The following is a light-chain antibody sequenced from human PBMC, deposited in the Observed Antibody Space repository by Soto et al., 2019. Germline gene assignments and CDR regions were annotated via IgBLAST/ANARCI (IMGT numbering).Light chain of an antibody. J-gene: IGKJ4*01. CDR3: QQYNSHSPLT. CDR1: QSIISW. V-gene: IGKV1-5*03. Sequence: DIQMTQSPSTLSASVGDRVTITCRASQSIISWLAWYQQKPGKAPKLLIYKASGLESGVPSRFSGSGSGTDLTLTISSLQPDDFATYYCQQYNSHSPLTFGGGTKVDIK. CDR2: KAS.